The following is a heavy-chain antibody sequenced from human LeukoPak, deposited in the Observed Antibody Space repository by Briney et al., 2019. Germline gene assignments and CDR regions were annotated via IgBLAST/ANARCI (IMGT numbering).Heavy chain of an antibody. CDR1: GFTFSSSS. CDR3: ARPPFEYSSSSGWFDP. D-gene: IGHD6-6*01. CDR2: ISSGSSYI. V-gene: IGHV3-21*01. J-gene: IGHJ5*02. Sequence: GGSLRLSCAASGFTFSSSSMNWVRQAPGKGLEWVSSISSGSSYIYYADSVKGRFTISRDNAKNSLYLQMNSLRAEDTAVYYCARPPFEYSSSSGWFDPWGQGTLVTVSS.